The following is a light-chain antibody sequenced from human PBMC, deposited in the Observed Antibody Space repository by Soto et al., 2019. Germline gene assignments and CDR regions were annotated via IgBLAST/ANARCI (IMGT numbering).Light chain of an antibody. CDR3: QQCNGHSTWT. CDR1: QPISKW. CDR2: DAY. V-gene: IGKV1-5*01. J-gene: IGKJ1*01. Sequence: DIQMTQSPSTLSASVGDRVSITCRASQPISKWLAWYQQKPGKAPKVLIWDAYTLQRGVPSRFSGSGSGTEFTLTISCLQPDDFATYYCQQCNGHSTWTFGPGTKVDIK.